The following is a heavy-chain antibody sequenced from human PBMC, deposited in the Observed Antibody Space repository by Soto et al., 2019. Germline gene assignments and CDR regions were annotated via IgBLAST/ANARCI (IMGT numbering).Heavy chain of an antibody. CDR3: ARVVEPWLVFYYVKY. J-gene: IGHJ4*02. Sequence: QVQLVQSGPEVKKPGTSVKVSCKASGYTFTSHGISWVRQAPGQGLEWMGWIRPYSGHTNYTQKLQDRVTMTTDTPTGTAYMELRRLRSDDTSVYYCARVVEPWLVFYYVKYWGQGTLVTVSS. CDR2: IRPYSGHT. CDR1: GYTFTSHG. V-gene: IGHV1-18*04. D-gene: IGHD6-19*01.